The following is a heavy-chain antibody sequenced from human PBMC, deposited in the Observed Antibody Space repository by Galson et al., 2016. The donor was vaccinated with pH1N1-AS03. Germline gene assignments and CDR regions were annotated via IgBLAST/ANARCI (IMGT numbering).Heavy chain of an antibody. Sequence: ETLSLTCTVSGDSISSTPYYWGWIRQLPGKGLEWMGYIHFSGSTIYNPSLRGRVTMSIDRSKTQFSLKLTSATTADTALYFCVRQGNKYHRNAFDLWGEGTMVTVSS. J-gene: IGHJ3*01. V-gene: IGHV4-61*05. D-gene: IGHD2/OR15-2a*01. CDR3: VRQGNKYHRNAFDL. CDR2: IHFSGST. CDR1: GDSISSTPYY.